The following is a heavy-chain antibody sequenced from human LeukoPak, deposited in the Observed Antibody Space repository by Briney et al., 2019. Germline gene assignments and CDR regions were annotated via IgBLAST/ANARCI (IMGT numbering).Heavy chain of an antibody. Sequence: SETLSLTCAVSGGSISSSNWWSWVRQPPGKGLEWIGEIYHSGSTNYNPSLKSRVTISVDTSKNQFSLKLSSVTAADTAVYYCARDGDYGPRWYYYYYYGMDVWGQGTTVTVSS. J-gene: IGHJ6*02. D-gene: IGHD4-17*01. CDR2: IYHSGST. V-gene: IGHV4-4*02. CDR3: ARDGDYGPRWYYYYYYGMDV. CDR1: GGSISSSNW.